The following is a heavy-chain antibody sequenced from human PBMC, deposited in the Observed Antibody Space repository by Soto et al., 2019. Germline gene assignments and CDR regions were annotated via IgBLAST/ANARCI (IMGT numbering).Heavy chain of an antibody. V-gene: IGHV3-7*03. D-gene: IGHD3-3*01. CDR3: ARDVGPVTIFGEALSGYFDF. J-gene: IGHJ4*02. CDR2: IKEDGSER. CDR1: GFSFGTFV. Sequence: GGSLRLSCAASGFSFGTFVMTWFRQAPGKGLEWRASIKEDGSERYYLDSVKDRFTISRDSAKDSLSLQMNSLRGEDTAFYYCARDVGPVTIFGEALSGYFDFWGQGTLVTVSS.